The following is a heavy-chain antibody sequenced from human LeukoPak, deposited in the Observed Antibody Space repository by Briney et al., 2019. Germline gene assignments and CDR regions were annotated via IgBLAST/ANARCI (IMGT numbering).Heavy chain of an antibody. CDR2: IYYSGST. CDR1: GGSISSHY. J-gene: IGHJ6*03. D-gene: IGHD3-10*01. CDR3: ARDRNGRQYGSGSYYGVYYYMDV. V-gene: IGHV4-59*11. Sequence: PSGTLSLTCTVSGGSISSHYWSWIRQPPGKGLEWIGYIYYSGSTNYNPSLKSRVTISVDTSKNQFSLKLSSVTAADTAVYYCARDRNGRQYGSGSYYGVYYYMDVWGKGTTVTVSS.